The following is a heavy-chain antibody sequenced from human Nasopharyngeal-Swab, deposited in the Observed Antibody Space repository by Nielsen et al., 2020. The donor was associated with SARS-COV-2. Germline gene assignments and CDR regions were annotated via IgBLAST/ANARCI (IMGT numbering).Heavy chain of an antibody. Sequence: SLKISCAASGFTFDDYAMHWVRQALGKGLEWVSGISWNSGSIGYADSVKGRFTISRDNAKNSLYLQMNSLRAEDTALYYCAKDEGALLWFGEPYYYGMDVWGQGTTVTVSS. J-gene: IGHJ6*02. CDR1: GFTFDDYA. D-gene: IGHD3-10*01. CDR3: AKDEGALLWFGEPYYYGMDV. CDR2: ISWNSGSI. V-gene: IGHV3-9*01.